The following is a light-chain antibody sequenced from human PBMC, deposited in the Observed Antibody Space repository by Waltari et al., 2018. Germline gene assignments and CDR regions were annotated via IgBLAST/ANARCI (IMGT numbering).Light chain of an antibody. CDR3: SSYAGGTWV. V-gene: IGLV2-8*01. CDR1: SSDVGDYHY. J-gene: IGLJ3*02. CDR2: EVS. Sequence: QSALTQPPSASGSPGQSVTISCTGTSSDVGDYHYVSWYQQHPGKAPKFMIYEVSKRPSGVPDRFSGSKSGNTASLTVSGLQAEDEADYYCSSYAGGTWVFGGGTKLTVL.